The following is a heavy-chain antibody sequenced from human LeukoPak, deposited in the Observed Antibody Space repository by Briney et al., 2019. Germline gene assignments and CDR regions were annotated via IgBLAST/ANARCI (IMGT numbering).Heavy chain of an antibody. V-gene: IGHV4-34*01. CDR1: GGSFSGYY. Sequence: PSETLSLTCAVYGGSFSGYYWSWIRQPPGKGLEWIGEINHSGSTNYNPSLESRVTISVDTSKNQFSLKLSSVTAADTAVYYCASRQNGVKYRRFDYWGQGTLVTVSS. D-gene: IGHD2-2*01. J-gene: IGHJ4*02. CDR3: ASRQNGVKYRRFDY. CDR2: INHSGST.